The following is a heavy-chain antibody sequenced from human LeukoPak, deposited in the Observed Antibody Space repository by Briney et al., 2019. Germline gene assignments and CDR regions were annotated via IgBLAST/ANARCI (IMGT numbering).Heavy chain of an antibody. Sequence: SETLSLTCTVSGGSISSYYWSWIRQPPGKGLEWIGYIYYSGSTNYNPSLKSRVTISVDTPKNQFSLKLSSVTAADTAVYYCARDPLGDYFDYWGQGTLVTVSS. J-gene: IGHJ4*02. CDR3: ARDPLGDYFDY. V-gene: IGHV4-59*01. CDR1: GGSISSYY. D-gene: IGHD3-16*01. CDR2: IYYSGST.